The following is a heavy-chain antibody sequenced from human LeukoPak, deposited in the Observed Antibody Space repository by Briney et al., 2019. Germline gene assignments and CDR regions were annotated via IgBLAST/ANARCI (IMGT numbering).Heavy chain of an antibody. D-gene: IGHD6-13*01. Sequence: SGTLSLTCAVSGGSISSSNWWSWVRQPPGKGLEWIGEIYHSGSTNYNPSLKSRVTISVDKSKNQFSLKLSSVTAADTAVYYCARGGSSSWYTPHYFDYWGQGTLVTVSS. V-gene: IGHV4-4*02. J-gene: IGHJ4*02. CDR2: IYHSGST. CDR3: ARGGSSSWYTPHYFDY. CDR1: GGSISSSNW.